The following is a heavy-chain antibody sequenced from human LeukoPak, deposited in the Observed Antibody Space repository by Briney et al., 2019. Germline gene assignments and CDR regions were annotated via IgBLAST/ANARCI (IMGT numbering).Heavy chain of an antibody. CDR3: ARDGPDDYGAYREYFQH. CDR1: GGSISSGGYY. J-gene: IGHJ1*01. D-gene: IGHD4-17*01. CDR2: IYYSGST. Sequence: PSQTLSLTCTVSGGSISSGGYYWSWIRQPPGKGLEWIGYIYYSGSTNYNPSLKSRVTISVDTSKNQFSLKLSSVTAADTAVYYCARDGPDDYGAYREYFQHWGQGTLVTVSS. V-gene: IGHV4-61*08.